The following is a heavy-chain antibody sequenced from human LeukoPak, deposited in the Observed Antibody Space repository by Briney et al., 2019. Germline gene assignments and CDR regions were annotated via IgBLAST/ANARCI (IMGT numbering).Heavy chain of an antibody. CDR1: GFTFSSYN. V-gene: IGHV3-74*01. J-gene: IGHJ4*02. D-gene: IGHD3-9*01. CDR2: VNSDGSST. CDR3: ARADTYYDILTGYYFDY. Sequence: GGSLRLSCAASGFTFSSYNMNWVRQAPGKGLVWASRVNSDGSSTTYADSVKGRFTISRDNAKNTLYLQMNSLRAEDTAVYYCARADTYYDILTGYYFDYWGQGTLVTVSS.